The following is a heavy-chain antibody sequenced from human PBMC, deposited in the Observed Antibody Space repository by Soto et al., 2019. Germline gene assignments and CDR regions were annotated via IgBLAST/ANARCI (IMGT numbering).Heavy chain of an antibody. D-gene: IGHD3-9*01. Sequence: GGSLRLSCAAYGFTFSSYGMHWVRQAPGKGLEWVAVISYDGSNKNDADSVKGRFTISRDNSKNTLYLQMNSLRAEDTAVDYCAKLVLVVSFDWPPLDYWGEGALVTV. J-gene: IGHJ4*02. CDR3: AKLVLVVSFDWPPLDY. CDR2: ISYDGSNK. CDR1: GFTFSSYG. V-gene: IGHV3-30*18.